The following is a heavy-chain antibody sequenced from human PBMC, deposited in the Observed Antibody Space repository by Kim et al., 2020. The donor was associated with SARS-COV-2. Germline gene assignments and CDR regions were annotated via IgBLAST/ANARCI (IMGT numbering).Heavy chain of an antibody. V-gene: IGHV3-53*01. CDR2: YSGGST. Sequence: YSGGSTYYADSVKGRFTIYRDNSKNTLYLQMNSLRAEDTAVYYCARAGDFWGQGTLVTVSS. J-gene: IGHJ4*02. CDR3: ARAGDF. D-gene: IGHD7-27*01.